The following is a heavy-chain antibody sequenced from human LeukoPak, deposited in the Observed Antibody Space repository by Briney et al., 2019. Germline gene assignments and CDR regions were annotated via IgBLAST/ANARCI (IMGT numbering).Heavy chain of an antibody. Sequence: GGSLRLSCAASGFTFSSYWMHWVRQAPGKGLVWVSRINSDGSITNYADSVKGRFTISRDNAKNTLYLQMNSLRAEDTAVYYCSRTLFGVVNYWDQGTLVTVSS. CDR3: SRTLFGVVNY. CDR2: INSDGSIT. CDR1: GFTFSSYW. J-gene: IGHJ4*02. D-gene: IGHD3-3*01. V-gene: IGHV3-74*01.